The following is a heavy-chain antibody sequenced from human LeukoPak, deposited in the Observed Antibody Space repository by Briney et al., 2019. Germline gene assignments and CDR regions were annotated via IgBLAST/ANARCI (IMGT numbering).Heavy chain of an antibody. CDR2: ISSGSSYI. CDR1: GFTFSTYS. V-gene: IGHV3-21*01. Sequence: GGSLRLSCAASGFTFSTYSMNWVRQAPGKGLEWVSSISSGSSYIYYADSLKGRFTISRDNAKTSLYLQMNSLRAEDTAVYYCARDLSGVTGYTYGRGIDYWGQGTLVTVSS. D-gene: IGHD5-18*01. J-gene: IGHJ4*02. CDR3: ARDLSGVTGYTYGRGIDY.